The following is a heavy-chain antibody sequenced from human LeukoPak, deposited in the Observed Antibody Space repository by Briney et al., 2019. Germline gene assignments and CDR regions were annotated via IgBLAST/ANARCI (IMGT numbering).Heavy chain of an antibody. J-gene: IGHJ3*02. CDR3: AKDRPSAMTINDAFDI. CDR2: VSVGGATT. Sequence: GGSLRLSCSGSDFSLPNSVMSWDRQAPGKGLEWVSSVSVGGATTYYADSVKGRFTISRDNSKNTLLLQMNSLRVEDTALYYCAKDRPSAMTINDAFDIWGQGTMVTVSS. D-gene: IGHD6-6*01. V-gene: IGHV3-23*01. CDR1: DFSLPNSV.